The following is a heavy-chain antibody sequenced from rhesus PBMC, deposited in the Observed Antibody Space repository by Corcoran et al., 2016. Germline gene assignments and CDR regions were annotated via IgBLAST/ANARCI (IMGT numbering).Heavy chain of an antibody. CDR1: GYSISSGYY. V-gene: IGHV4-99*01. D-gene: IGHD4-23*01. J-gene: IGHJ4*01. Sequence: QVQLQESGPGLVKPSETLSLTCAVSGYSISSGYYWGWIRQPPGKGLEYIGYISGSSGITYYNPSLKSRVTISKDTSKNQFSLKLSSVTAADTAVYYCARHSGTVTSFDYWGQGVLVTVSS. CDR2: ISGSSGIT. CDR3: ARHSGTVTSFDY.